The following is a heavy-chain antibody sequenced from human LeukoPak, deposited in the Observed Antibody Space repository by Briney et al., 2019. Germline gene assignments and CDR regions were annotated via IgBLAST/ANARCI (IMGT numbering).Heavy chain of an antibody. CDR2: IYYSGST. D-gene: IGHD6-6*01. J-gene: IGHJ4*02. CDR1: GGSINSGGYY. CDR3: ARDQLGMYYFDY. V-gene: IGHV4-31*03. Sequence: PSQTLSLTCTVSGGSINSGGYYWSWIRQHPGKGLEWIGYIYYSGSTYYNPSLRSRVSMSVDTSKSQFSLKLTPVTAADTAVYYCARDQLGMYYFDYWGQGTLVTVSS.